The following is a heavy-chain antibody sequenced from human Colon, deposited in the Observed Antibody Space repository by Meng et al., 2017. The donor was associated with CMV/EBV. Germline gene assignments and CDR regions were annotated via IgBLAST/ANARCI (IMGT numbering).Heavy chain of an antibody. D-gene: IGHD3-3*01. V-gene: IGHV3-30*02. CDR2: TRYDGSNK. CDR1: GFTFSSYG. Sequence: GESLKISCAASGFTFSSYGMHWVRQAPGKGLEWVAFTRYDGSNKYYVDSVKGRFTISRGNSKNTLYLQMNSLRGEDTAVYYCAKDYEPGDYYYYFMDVWGQGTTVTVSS. CDR3: AKDYEPGDYYYYFMDV. J-gene: IGHJ6*02.